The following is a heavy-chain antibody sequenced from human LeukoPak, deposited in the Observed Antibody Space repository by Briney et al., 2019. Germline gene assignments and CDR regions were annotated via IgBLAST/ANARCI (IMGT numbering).Heavy chain of an antibody. Sequence: QPGGSLRLSCAASGFTVSSNYMSWVRQAPGKGLEWVSVIYSGGSTNHADSVKGRFTISRDNSKNTLYLQMNSLRAEDTAVYYCVKCRFGDLYFAYWGQGTLVTVSS. D-gene: IGHD3-10*01. J-gene: IGHJ4*02. V-gene: IGHV3-66*01. CDR2: IYSGGST. CDR3: VKCRFGDLYFAY. CDR1: GFTVSSNY.